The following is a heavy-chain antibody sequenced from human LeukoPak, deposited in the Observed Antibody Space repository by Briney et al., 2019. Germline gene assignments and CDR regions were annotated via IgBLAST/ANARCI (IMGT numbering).Heavy chain of an antibody. CDR1: GFTFSRYW. J-gene: IGHJ4*02. D-gene: IGHD2-8*02. V-gene: IGHV3-74*01. CDR2: MNIDGSRT. CDR3: VSDFTGSDDY. Sequence: GGSLRLSCAASGFTFSRYWMHWVRQAPGKGLMLVSRMNIDGSRTDYADSVKGRFTISRDNAKNTLYLQMNSLVAEDTAVYSCVSDFTGSDDYWGQGTLVTVSS.